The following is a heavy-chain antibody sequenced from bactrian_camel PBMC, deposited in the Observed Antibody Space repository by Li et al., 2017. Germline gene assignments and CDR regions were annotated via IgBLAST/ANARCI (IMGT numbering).Heavy chain of an antibody. Sequence: VQLVESGGGSVQAGGSLRLSCAVSGFTDGMHCMGWFRQAPGDEAEGVARIDSRGGSILVADVVKDRFNISQDNAKNTVDLQMSSLKPEDTAIYYCAADPRFPCDVISHSMTFRGQGTQVTVS. V-gene: IGHV3S31*01. CDR2: IDSRGGSI. CDR1: GFTDGMHC. J-gene: IGHJ4*01. D-gene: IGHD1*01. CDR3: AADPRFPCDVISHSMTF.